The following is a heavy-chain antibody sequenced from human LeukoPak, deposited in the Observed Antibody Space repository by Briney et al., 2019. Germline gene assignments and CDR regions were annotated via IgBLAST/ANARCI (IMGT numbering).Heavy chain of an antibody. V-gene: IGHV3-23*01. CDR3: AKDRYCGGGTCYWSYFDY. Sequence: GGSLRLSCAASGFTFRTYAMSWVRQAPGKGLEWVSAISGGGGSAYYADSVKGRFTIFRDNSKNTLFLQMNSLRAEDTAVYYCAKDRYCGGGTCYWSYFDYWGQGTLVTVSS. CDR2: ISGGGGSA. D-gene: IGHD2-15*01. CDR1: GFTFRTYA. J-gene: IGHJ4*02.